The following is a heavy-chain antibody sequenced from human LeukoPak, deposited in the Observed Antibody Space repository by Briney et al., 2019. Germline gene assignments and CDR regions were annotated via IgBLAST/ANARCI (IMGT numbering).Heavy chain of an antibody. CDR1: GYTFTSYA. Sequence: ASVKVSCKASGYTFTSYAMHWVRQAPGQRLEWMGWINAGNGNTKYSQKFQGRVTITRDTSASTAYMELSSLGSEDTAVYYCARDCSSTSCYGGFDYWGQGTLVTVSS. V-gene: IGHV1-3*01. CDR2: INAGNGNT. J-gene: IGHJ4*02. D-gene: IGHD2-2*01. CDR3: ARDCSSTSCYGGFDY.